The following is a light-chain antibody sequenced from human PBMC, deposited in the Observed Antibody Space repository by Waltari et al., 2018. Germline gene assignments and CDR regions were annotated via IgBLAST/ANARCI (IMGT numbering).Light chain of an antibody. CDR2: KAS. V-gene: IGKV1-5*03. Sequence: DIQLTQSPSTLSASVGDRVTITCRASQAIGTWLAWYQQKPGKAPKLLVYKASRLQSGVPSRFSGSGSGTEITLTITSLQPEDFATFYCQQSDTYPWTFGQGTKVDIK. CDR1: QAIGTW. J-gene: IGKJ1*01. CDR3: QQSDTYPWT.